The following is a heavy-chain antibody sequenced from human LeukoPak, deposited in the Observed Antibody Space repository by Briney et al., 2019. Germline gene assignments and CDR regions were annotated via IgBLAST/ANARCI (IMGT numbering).Heavy chain of an antibody. CDR1: GDSISSYY. D-gene: IGHD2-2*01. CDR3: ARRIVVVPAAMHNYYYYMYV. CDR2: IYYSGST. Sequence: PSETLSLTCTVSGDSISSYYWSWIWQPPGKGLEWIGYIYYSGSTNYNPSLKSRVTISVDTSKNQFSLKLSSVTAADTAVYYCARRIVVVPAAMHNYYYYMYVWGKGTTVTVSS. V-gene: IGHV4-59*12. J-gene: IGHJ6*03.